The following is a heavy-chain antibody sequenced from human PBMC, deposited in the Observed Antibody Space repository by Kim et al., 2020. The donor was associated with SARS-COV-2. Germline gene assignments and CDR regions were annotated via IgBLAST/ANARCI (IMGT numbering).Heavy chain of an antibody. CDR2: IYYSGST. CDR1: GGSVSSGSYY. D-gene: IGHD1-26*01. Sequence: SETLSLTCTVSGGSVSSGSYYWSWIRQPPGKGLEWIGYIYYSGSTNYNPSLKSRVTISVDTSKNQFSLKLSSVTAADTAVYYCARDPTVFSGSYSYYYYYGMDVWGQGTTVTVSS. CDR3: ARDPTVFSGSYSYYYYYGMDV. J-gene: IGHJ6*02. V-gene: IGHV4-61*01.